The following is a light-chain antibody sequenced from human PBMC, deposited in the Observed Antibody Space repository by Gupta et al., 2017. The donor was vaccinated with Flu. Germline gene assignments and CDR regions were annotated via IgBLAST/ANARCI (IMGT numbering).Light chain of an antibody. J-gene: IGLJ1*01. Sequence: SSELTQDHAVSVALGQTVRITCQGDSLRNYFASWYQQKPGQAPILVIYGKNNRPSGIPVRFSGSRSGNTASLTITGAQAEDEADYYCNSRDTSANPRYVFGTGTKVTVL. CDR2: GKN. V-gene: IGLV3-19*01. CDR3: NSRDTSANPRYV. CDR1: SLRNYF.